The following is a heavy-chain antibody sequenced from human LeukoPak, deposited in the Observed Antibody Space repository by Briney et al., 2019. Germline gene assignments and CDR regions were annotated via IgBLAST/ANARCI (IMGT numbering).Heavy chain of an antibody. CDR3: ARDSPGTTASDY. CDR2: ISASGSYI. Sequence: GGSLRLSCAASGFTFDTYRMNWVRQAPGKGLEWVSSISASGSYIYYADSLKGRFTISRDNTKNSLFLQMNSLRAEDTAVYYCARDSPGTTASDYWGQGTLVTVSS. D-gene: IGHD1-1*01. J-gene: IGHJ4*02. V-gene: IGHV3-21*01. CDR1: GFTFDTYR.